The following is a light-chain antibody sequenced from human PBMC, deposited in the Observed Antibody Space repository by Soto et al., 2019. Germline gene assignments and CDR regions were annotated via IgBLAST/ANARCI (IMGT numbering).Light chain of an antibody. Sequence: QSALTQPASVSGSPGQWITISCTGTSSDVGDYNHVSWYQQHPGKAPKLMIYDVSHRPSGVSNRFSGSKSGNTASLTISGLQAEDHADYYCSSYTTSSTLFGGGTKLTVL. J-gene: IGLJ2*01. CDR2: DVS. V-gene: IGLV2-14*01. CDR1: SSDVGDYNH. CDR3: SSYTTSSTL.